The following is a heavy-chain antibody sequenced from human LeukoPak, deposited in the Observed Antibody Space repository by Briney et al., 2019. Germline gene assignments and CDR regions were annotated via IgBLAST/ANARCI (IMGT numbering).Heavy chain of an antibody. Sequence: ASVKVSCKISGYSLTELAIHWVRQAPGKGLEWMGDADPEDVKTPIAEKFQGRVTFTEDTSTDTAFMELSRLRSDDTAVYYCATFQSYASSVHLRPYFDYWGQGTLVTVSS. V-gene: IGHV1-24*01. CDR3: ATFQSYASSVHLRPYFDY. J-gene: IGHJ4*02. D-gene: IGHD3-22*01. CDR2: ADPEDVKT. CDR1: GYSLTELA.